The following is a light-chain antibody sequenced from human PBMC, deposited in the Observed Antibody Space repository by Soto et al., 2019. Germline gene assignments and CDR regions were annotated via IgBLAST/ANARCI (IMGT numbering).Light chain of an antibody. J-gene: IGKJ1*01. CDR3: LQVKNFPRT. V-gene: IGKV1-12*01. CDR1: QDINNR. Sequence: DIQMTQAPSSVSVSVGGRVTITCRASQDINNRVAWFQQRPGRAPKYLIQAASILQSGFPSRFSATGSGTDFTLTIDSLQPEDFATYYCLQVKNFPRTFGQGTKLEIK. CDR2: AAS.